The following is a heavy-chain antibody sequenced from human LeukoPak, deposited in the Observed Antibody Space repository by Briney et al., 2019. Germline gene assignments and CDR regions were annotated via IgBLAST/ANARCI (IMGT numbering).Heavy chain of an antibody. CDR1: GGSISGYY. J-gene: IGHJ4*02. D-gene: IGHD6-13*01. CDR2: IYYSGST. V-gene: IGHV4-59*08. CDR3: ARLGPAAGTSFDY. Sequence: PSETLSLTCTVSGGSISGYYWSWIRQPPGKGLEWIGYIYYSGSTNYNPSLKSRVTMSVDTSKNQFSLKLTSVTAADTAVYYCARLGPAAGTSFDYWGQGTLVTVSS.